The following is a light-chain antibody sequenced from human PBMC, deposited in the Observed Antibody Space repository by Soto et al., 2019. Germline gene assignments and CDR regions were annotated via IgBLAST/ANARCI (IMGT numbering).Light chain of an antibody. CDR3: QQCNTYSRT. J-gene: IGKJ1*01. Sequence: DIQMTQSPSTLSASVGDRVTITCRASQSISSWLAWYRQKPGEAPKLLIYEGSTLERGVPSRFSARGSGTEFPLTIRSVQPDDFATFCCQQCNTYSRTFGQGPQVEV. V-gene: IGKV1-5*03. CDR2: EGS. CDR1: QSISSW.